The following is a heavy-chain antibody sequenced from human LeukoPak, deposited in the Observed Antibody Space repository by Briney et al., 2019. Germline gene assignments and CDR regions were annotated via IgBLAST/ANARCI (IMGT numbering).Heavy chain of an antibody. CDR3: ARVSGDGPGIDY. J-gene: IGHJ4*02. CDR1: GGSISSYY. D-gene: IGHD3-10*01. Sequence: SETLSLTCTVSGGSISSYYWSWIRQPPGKGLEWIGYIYYSGSTNYNPSLKSRVTISVDTSKNQFSLKLSSVTAADTAVYYCARVSGDGPGIDYWGQGTLVTVSS. CDR2: IYYSGST. V-gene: IGHV4-59*01.